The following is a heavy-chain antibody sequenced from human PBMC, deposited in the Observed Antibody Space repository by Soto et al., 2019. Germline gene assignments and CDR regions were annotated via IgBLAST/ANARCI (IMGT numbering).Heavy chain of an antibody. J-gene: IGHJ3*02. V-gene: IGHV4-59*01. CDR1: GGSIISYY. D-gene: IGHD4-17*01. Sequence: SETLSLTCTVAGGSIISYYWSWIRQTPGKGLEWIGYIYYSGSTNYNPSLKSRVTISVDTSKNQFSLKLSSVTAADTAVYYCASGMTTVVTPRAFDIWGQGTMVTVSS. CDR2: IYYSGST. CDR3: ASGMTTVVTPRAFDI.